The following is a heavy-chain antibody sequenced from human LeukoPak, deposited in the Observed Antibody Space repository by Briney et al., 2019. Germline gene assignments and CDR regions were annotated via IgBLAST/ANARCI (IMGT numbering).Heavy chain of an antibody. Sequence: PRGSLRLSCAASGFTFSSYAMNWVRQAPGKGLEWVSAIGGGGGSTYYADSVKGRFTISRDNSKNTLYLRMNYLRAEDTAVYYCAKLSGWYQGFDYWGQGTLVTVSS. V-gene: IGHV3-23*01. D-gene: IGHD6-19*01. CDR3: AKLSGWYQGFDY. CDR1: GFTFSSYA. J-gene: IGHJ4*02. CDR2: IGGGGGST.